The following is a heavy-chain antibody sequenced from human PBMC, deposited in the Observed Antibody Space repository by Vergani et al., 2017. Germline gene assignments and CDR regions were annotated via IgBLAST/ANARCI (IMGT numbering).Heavy chain of an antibody. V-gene: IGHV4-39*01. Sequence: QLQLQESGPGLVKPSETLSLTCTVSGGSISSSSYYWGWIRQPPGKGLEWIGSIYYSGSTYYNPSLKSRVTISVDTSKNQFSLKLSSVTAADAAVYYCARRPEQLVLDYWGQGTLVTVSS. CDR2: IYYSGST. CDR1: GGSISSSSYY. D-gene: IGHD6-13*01. J-gene: IGHJ4*02. CDR3: ARRPEQLVLDY.